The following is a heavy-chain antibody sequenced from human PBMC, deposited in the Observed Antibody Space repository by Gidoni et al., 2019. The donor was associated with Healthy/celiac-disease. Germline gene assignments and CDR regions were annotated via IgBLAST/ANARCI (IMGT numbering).Heavy chain of an antibody. D-gene: IGHD6-6*01. CDR1: GFPFSSYA. Sequence: EVQLLESGGGLVQPGGSLRLSCAASGFPFSSYAMTWVRQAPGKGLEWVSAISGSGGSTYYADSVKGRFTISRDNSKNTLYLQMNSLRAEDTAVYYCAKVLYSSSLRTRMVIADPHDYWGQGTLVTVSS. CDR2: ISGSGGST. CDR3: AKVLYSSSLRTRMVIADPHDY. V-gene: IGHV3-23*01. J-gene: IGHJ4*02.